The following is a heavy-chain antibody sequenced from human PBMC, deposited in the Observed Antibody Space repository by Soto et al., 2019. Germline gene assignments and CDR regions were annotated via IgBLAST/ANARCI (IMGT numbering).Heavy chain of an antibody. CDR1: GYNFTAYA. J-gene: IGHJ4*02. V-gene: IGHV1-3*01. Sequence: ASVKVSCKASGYNFTAYAIYWVRQAPRQRLEWLGWINGGNDKTGYSQRFQGRLSITKKTSATTAFMELSNLRSEDTAVYYCARVGYFDSDGFPKSYDYWREVPLVTV. CDR2: INGGNDKT. CDR3: ARVGYFDSDGFPKSYDY. D-gene: IGHD3-22*01.